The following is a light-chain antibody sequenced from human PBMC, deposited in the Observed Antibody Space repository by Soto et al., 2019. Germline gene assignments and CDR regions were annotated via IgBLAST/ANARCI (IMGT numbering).Light chain of an antibody. CDR1: QSVSSSY. CDR3: QQYGSSLGFT. V-gene: IGKV3-20*01. Sequence: EIVLTQSPGTLSLSPGDRATLSCGASQSVSSSYLAWYQQKPGQAPRLLIYGASSRATGIPDRFSGSGSGTDFTLTISRLEPEDFAVHDCQQYGSSLGFTFGPGTKVDIK. CDR2: GAS. J-gene: IGKJ3*01.